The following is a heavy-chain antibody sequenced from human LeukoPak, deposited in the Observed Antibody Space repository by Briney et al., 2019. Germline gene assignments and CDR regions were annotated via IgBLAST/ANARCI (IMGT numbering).Heavy chain of an antibody. CDR2: ISSSGSTI. V-gene: IGHV3-48*03. CDR1: GFTFSSYE. Sequence: GGSLRLSCAASGFTFSSYEMNWVRQAPGKGLEWVSYISSSGSTIYYADSVKGRFTISRDNAKNSLYLQMNSLRAEDTAVYYCARTRYDFWSGYGVDIDYWGQETLVTVSS. J-gene: IGHJ4*02. CDR3: ARTRYDFWSGYGVDIDY. D-gene: IGHD3-3*01.